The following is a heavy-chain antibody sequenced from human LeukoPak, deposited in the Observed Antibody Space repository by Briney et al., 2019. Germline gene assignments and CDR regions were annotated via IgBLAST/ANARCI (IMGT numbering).Heavy chain of an antibody. V-gene: IGHV3-48*03. CDR3: ARASIAAAGTRPGFDY. D-gene: IGHD6-13*01. J-gene: IGHJ4*02. Sequence: GGSLRLSCAASGFTFSSYEMNWVRQAPGKGLEWVSYISSSGSTIYYADSVKGRFTISRDNAKNSLYLQMNSLRAEDTAVYYCARASIAAAGTRPGFDYWGQGTLVTVSS. CDR1: GFTFSSYE. CDR2: ISSSGSTI.